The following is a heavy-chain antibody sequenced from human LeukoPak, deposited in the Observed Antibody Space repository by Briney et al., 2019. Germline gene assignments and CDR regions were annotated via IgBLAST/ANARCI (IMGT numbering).Heavy chain of an antibody. Sequence: GESLKICCKGSGYSFTSYWIGWVRQMPGKGLEWMGIIYPGDSDTRYSPSFQGQVTISADKSISTAYLQWSSLKASDTAMYYCARAGYSSSWYRYYYYGMDVWGQGTTVTVSS. J-gene: IGHJ6*02. CDR3: ARAGYSSSWYRYYYYGMDV. D-gene: IGHD6-13*01. CDR1: GYSFTSYW. CDR2: IYPGDSDT. V-gene: IGHV5-51*01.